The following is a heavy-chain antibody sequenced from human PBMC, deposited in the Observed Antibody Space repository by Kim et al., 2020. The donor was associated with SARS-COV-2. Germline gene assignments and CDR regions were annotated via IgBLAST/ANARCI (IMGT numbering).Heavy chain of an antibody. V-gene: IGHV1-46*01. CDR2: T. CDR3: ARGSITIFVGY. Sequence: TSYAQKFQGRVTMTRDTSTSTVYMELSSLRSEDTAVYYCARGSITIFVGYWGQGTLVTVSS. J-gene: IGHJ4*02. D-gene: IGHD3-3*01.